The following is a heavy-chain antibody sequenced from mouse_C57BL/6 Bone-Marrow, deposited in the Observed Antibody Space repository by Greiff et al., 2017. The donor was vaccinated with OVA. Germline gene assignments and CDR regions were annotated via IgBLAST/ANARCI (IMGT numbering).Heavy chain of an antibody. J-gene: IGHJ1*03. CDR1: GYSFTDYN. CDR2: INPNYGTT. D-gene: IGHD1-1*01. V-gene: IGHV1-39*01. CDR3: ARSRYYYGSSYWYFDV. Sequence: EVQLQQSGPELVKPGASVKISCKASGYSFTDYNMNWVKQSNGTSLEWIGVINPNYGTTSYNQKFKGKATLTVDQSSSTAYMQLNSLTSDDSAVYYCARSRYYYGSSYWYFDVWGTGTTVTVSS.